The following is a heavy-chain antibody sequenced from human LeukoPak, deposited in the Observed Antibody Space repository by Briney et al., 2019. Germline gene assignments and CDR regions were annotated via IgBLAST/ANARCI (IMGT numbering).Heavy chain of an antibody. Sequence: SETLSLTCTVSGDSISSYYWSWIRQPPGKGLEWIGYSDYSGSTNYSPSLKSRVTISADTSKKQFSLKLRSVTAADTAVYYCARDIGGSYYFHYWGQGTLVTVSS. CDR2: SDYSGST. V-gene: IGHV4-59*01. CDR3: ARDIGGSYYFHY. D-gene: IGHD1-26*01. CDR1: GDSISSYY. J-gene: IGHJ4*02.